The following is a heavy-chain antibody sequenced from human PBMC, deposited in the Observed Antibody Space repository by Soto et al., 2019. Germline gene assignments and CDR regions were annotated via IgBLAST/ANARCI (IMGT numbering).Heavy chain of an antibody. CDR2: IIPIFGTA. J-gene: IGHJ2*01. D-gene: IGHD3-22*01. Sequence: QVQLVQSGAEVKKPGSSVKGSCKASGGTFSSYAISWVRQAPGQGLEWMGGIIPIFGTANYAQKFQGRVTITADESTSTAYTELSSRRSEDTAVYYCARVRQTMIVSLWYFDLWGRGTLITVSS. CDR3: ARVRQTMIVSLWYFDL. V-gene: IGHV1-69*01. CDR1: GGTFSSYA.